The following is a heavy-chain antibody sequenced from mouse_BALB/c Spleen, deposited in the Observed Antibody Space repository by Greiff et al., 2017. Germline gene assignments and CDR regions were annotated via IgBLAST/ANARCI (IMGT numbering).Heavy chain of an antibody. CDR2: IYPGNSDT. J-gene: IGHJ1*01. D-gene: IGHD1-1*01. CDR1: GYSFTSYW. Sequence: VQLQQSGTVLARPGASVKMSCKASGYSFTSYWMHWVKQRPGQGLEWIGAIYPGNSDTSYNQKFKGKAKLTAVTSASTAYMELSSLTNEDSAVYYCTRTLYYGSSYEYFDVWGAGTTVTVSS. CDR3: TRTLYYGSSYEYFDV. V-gene: IGHV1-5*01.